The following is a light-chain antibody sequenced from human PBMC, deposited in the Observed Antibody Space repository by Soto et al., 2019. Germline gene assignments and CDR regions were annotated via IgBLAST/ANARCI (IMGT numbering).Light chain of an antibody. CDR1: QSISSY. V-gene: IGKV1-39*01. J-gene: IGKJ1*01. Sequence: DIQMTQSPSSLSASVGDRVTITCRASQSISSYLNWYQQKPGKAPKLLIYAASRLQSGVPSRFSGSGSGTDVTLTISSLQPEDFATYYCQQSDSTPPETFGQGTKVEIK. CDR3: QQSDSTPPET. CDR2: AAS.